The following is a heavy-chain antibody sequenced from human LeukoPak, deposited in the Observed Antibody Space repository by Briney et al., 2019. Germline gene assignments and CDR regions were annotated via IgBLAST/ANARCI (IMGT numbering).Heavy chain of an antibody. CDR1: GFTFSVYS. D-gene: IGHD4-23*01. V-gene: IGHV3-21*01. J-gene: IGHJ4*02. CDR3: ARDLTVVTRVVDY. Sequence: PGGSLRLSCAASGFTFSVYSMNWVRQAPGKGLEWVSSISSSSSYIYYADSVKGRFTISRDNAKNSLYLQMNSLRAEDTAVYYCARDLTVVTRVVDYWGQGTLVSVSS. CDR2: ISSSSSYI.